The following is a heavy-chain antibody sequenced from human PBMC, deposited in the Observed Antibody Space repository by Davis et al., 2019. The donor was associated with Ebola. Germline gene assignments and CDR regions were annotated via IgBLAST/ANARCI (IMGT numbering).Heavy chain of an antibody. D-gene: IGHD1-1*01. Sequence: ASVQVSCTASAYTFTNYGITWVRQAPGQGLEWMGWINPHNGNTNYAQNVQGRVTMTTDTSTSTAYMEVRSLKSDDTAVYYCARAQFPTTSDHWGQGTLVTVSS. V-gene: IGHV1-18*04. CDR1: AYTFTNYG. J-gene: IGHJ4*02. CDR2: INPHNGNT. CDR3: ARAQFPTTSDH.